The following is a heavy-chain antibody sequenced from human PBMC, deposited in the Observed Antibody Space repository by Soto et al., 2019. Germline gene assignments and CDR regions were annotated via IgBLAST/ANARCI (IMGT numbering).Heavy chain of an antibody. Sequence: PSETLSLTCTVSGGSISSSSYYWGWIRQPPGKGLEWIGSIYYSGSTYYNPSLKSRVTISVDTSKNQFSLKLSSVTAADTAVYYCARQTGGPAAVAGYYFDYWGQGTLVTVSS. D-gene: IGHD6-19*01. V-gene: IGHV4-39*01. J-gene: IGHJ4*02. CDR3: ARQTGGPAAVAGYYFDY. CDR1: GGSISSSSYY. CDR2: IYYSGST.